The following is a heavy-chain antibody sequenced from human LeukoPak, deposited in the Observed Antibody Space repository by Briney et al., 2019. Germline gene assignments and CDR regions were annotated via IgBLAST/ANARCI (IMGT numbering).Heavy chain of an antibody. CDR3: ARDGSYYYGSGSYL. CDR1: VYTFTSYG. D-gene: IGHD3-10*01. CDR2: ISAYNGNT. V-gene: IGHV1-18*01. Sequence: ASVKVSCKASVYTFTSYGISWVRQAPGQGLEWMGWISAYNGNTNYARKLQGRVTMTTDTSTSTAYMGLRSLRSDDTAVYYCARDGSYYYGSGSYLWGQGTLVTVSS. J-gene: IGHJ4*02.